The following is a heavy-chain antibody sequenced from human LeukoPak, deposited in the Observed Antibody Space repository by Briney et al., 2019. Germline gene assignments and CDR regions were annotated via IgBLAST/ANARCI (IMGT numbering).Heavy chain of an antibody. D-gene: IGHD3-10*01. J-gene: IGHJ4*02. CDR2: IRAGGDNT. CDR1: GFTFRTYG. Sequence: GGSLRLSCAASGFTFRTYGMHWARQAPGKGLEWVSGIRAGGDNTYYADSVKGRFTISRDNAKNSLYLQMNSLRVEDTAVYYCAKVAKYYYGSETYYFFEHWGQGTPVPASS. CDR3: AKVAKYYYGSETYYFFEH. V-gene: IGHV3-23*01.